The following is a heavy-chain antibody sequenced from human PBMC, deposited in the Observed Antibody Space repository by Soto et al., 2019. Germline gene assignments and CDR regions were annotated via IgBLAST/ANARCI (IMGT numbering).Heavy chain of an antibody. J-gene: IGHJ4*02. D-gene: IGHD1-26*01. CDR3: AKERGAGTYQGFDY. V-gene: IGHV4-39*02. Sequence: PSETVSLTCTVSGGSISSSSYYWGWIRQPPGKGLEWIGSIYYSGSTYYNPSLKSRVTISVDTSKNQFSLKLSSVTAADTAVYYCAKERGAGTYQGFDYWGQGTLVTVSS. CDR1: GGSISSSSYY. CDR2: IYYSGST.